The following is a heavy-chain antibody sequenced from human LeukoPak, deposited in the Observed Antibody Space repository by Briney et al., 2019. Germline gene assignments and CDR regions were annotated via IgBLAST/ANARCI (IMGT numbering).Heavy chain of an antibody. V-gene: IGHV1-46*01. CDR2: INPSGGST. D-gene: IGHD5-12*01. CDR1: GYTFTSYY. J-gene: IGHJ4*02. Sequence: ASVKVSCKASGYTFTSYYMHWVRQAPGQGHEWMGIINPSGGSTSYAQKFQGRVTMTRDTSTSTVYMELSSLRSDDTAVYYCARVDSGYDYDYWGQGTLVTVSS. CDR3: ARVDSGYDYDY.